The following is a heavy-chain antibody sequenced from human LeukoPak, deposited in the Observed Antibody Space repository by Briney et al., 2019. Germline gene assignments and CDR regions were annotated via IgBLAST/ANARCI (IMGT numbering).Heavy chain of an antibody. J-gene: IGHJ4*02. CDR2: INPNSGGT. V-gene: IGHV1-2*02. CDR3: ARDYGDYVAQYYFDY. Sequence: GASVKVSCKASGYTFTGYYMHWVRQAPGQGLEWMGWINPNSGGTSYAQKFQGRVTMTRDTSISTAYMELSRLRSDDTAVYYCARDYGDYVAQYYFDYWGQGTLVTVSS. CDR1: GYTFTGYY. D-gene: IGHD4-17*01.